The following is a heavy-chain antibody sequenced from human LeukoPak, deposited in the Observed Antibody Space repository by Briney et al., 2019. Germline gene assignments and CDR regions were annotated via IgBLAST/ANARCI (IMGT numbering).Heavy chain of an antibody. CDR2: ISASSNYK. CDR3: ARGQRSCNSASCHLWYFDL. V-gene: IGHV3-23*01. D-gene: IGHD2-2*01. J-gene: IGHJ2*01. CDR1: GFTFSSYA. Sequence: GGSLRLSCAASGFTFSSYAFSWVRQAPGKGLEWISQISASSNYKYYADSVKGRFTISRDNSNNMFFLQMSSLRAEDTAVYYCARGQRSCNSASCHLWYFDLWGRGTLVSVS.